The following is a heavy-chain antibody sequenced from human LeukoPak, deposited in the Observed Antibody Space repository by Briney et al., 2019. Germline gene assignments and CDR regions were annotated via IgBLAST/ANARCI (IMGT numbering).Heavy chain of an antibody. Sequence: ASVKVSCKASGYTFTTYYIHWVRQAPGQGLEWMGIINPVGGSTTYAHRFQGRLTMTRDTSTSTVYMELSSLRSEDTAVYYCARDSDWVFDLWGRGTLVTVSS. V-gene: IGHV1-46*01. J-gene: IGHJ2*01. CDR2: INPVGGST. D-gene: IGHD3-9*01. CDR3: ARDSDWVFDL. CDR1: GYTFTTYY.